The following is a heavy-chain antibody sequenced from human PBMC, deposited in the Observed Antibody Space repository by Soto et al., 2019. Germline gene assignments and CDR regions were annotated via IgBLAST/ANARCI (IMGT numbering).Heavy chain of an antibody. J-gene: IGHJ6*02. D-gene: IGHD2-15*01. V-gene: IGHV1-58*01. CDR3: AGRYCSGGSCYNYYGIDV. CDR1: GFTFSSSA. Sequence: SVKGHCKASGFTFSSSAVQWVRQARGQRLEWIGWIVVGNGNTNYAQKFQERVTITRDMSTRTAYMELSSLRSEDTAVYYCAGRYCSGGSCYNYYGIDVWGRGTTVTVS. CDR2: IVVGNGNT.